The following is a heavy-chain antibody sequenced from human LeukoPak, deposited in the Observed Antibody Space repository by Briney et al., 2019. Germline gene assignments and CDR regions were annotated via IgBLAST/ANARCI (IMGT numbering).Heavy chain of an antibody. CDR1: GFTFSGYS. J-gene: IGHJ4*02. D-gene: IGHD5-18*01. CDR3: ARILGYTQDY. V-gene: IGHV3-48*02. Sequence: PGGSLRLSCEASGFTFSGYSMNWVRQAPGKGLEWVSYILTSGSDMNYADSVKGRFTISRDNAKNSLYSQMNSLRDEDTAVYYCARILGYTQDYWGQGTLVTVSS. CDR2: ILTSGSDM.